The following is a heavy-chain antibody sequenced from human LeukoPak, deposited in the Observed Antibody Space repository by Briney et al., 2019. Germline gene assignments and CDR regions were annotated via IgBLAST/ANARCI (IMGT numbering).Heavy chain of an antibody. Sequence: PGGSLRLSCAASGFTFDDYAMHWVRQAPGKGLEWVSLISGDGGSTYYADSVKGRFTISRDNSKNSLYLQMNSLRTEDTALYYCAKARRYCSSTSCYPPDAFDIWGQGTMVTVSS. V-gene: IGHV3-43*02. J-gene: IGHJ3*02. CDR2: ISGDGGST. D-gene: IGHD2-2*01. CDR3: AKARRYCSSTSCYPPDAFDI. CDR1: GFTFDDYA.